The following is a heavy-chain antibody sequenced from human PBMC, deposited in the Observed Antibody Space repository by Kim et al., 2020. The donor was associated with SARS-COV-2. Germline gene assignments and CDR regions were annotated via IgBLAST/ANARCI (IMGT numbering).Heavy chain of an antibody. V-gene: IGHV3-21*01. D-gene: IGHD3-9*01. J-gene: IGHJ4*02. CDR1: GFTFSSYS. Sequence: GGSLRLSCAASGFTFSSYSMNWVRQAPGKGLEWVSSISSSSSYIYYADSVKGRFTISRDNAKNSLYLQMNSLRAEDTAVYYCARDGRDILTGRYYFDYWDRGTVVTVSS. CDR3: ARDGRDILTGRYYFDY. CDR2: ISSSSSYI.